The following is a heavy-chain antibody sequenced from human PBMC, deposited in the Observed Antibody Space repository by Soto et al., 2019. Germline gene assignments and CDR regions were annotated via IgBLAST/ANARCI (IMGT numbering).Heavy chain of an antibody. CDR3: VALSNQKRVNRITVYFDY. CDR1: GYTFTSYD. CDR2: MNPNSGNT. Sequence: ASVKVSCKASGYTFTSYDINWVRQATGQGLEWMGWMNPNSGNTGYAQKFQGRVTMTRNTSISTAYMELSSLRSEDTAVYYCVALSNQKRVNRITVYFDYWGQGTLVTVSS. J-gene: IGHJ4*02. D-gene: IGHD3-3*01. V-gene: IGHV1-8*01.